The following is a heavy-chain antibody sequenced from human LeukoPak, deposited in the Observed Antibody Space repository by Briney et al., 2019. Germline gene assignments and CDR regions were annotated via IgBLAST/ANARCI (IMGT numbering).Heavy chain of an antibody. Sequence: GGSLRLPCAASGFTFSSYWMSWVRQAPGKGLEWVANIKQDGSEKYYVDSVKGRFTISRDNAKNSLYLQMNSLRAEDTAVYYCARDRYYDILTGGDYWGQGTLVTVSS. D-gene: IGHD3-9*01. V-gene: IGHV3-7*01. CDR3: ARDRYYDILTGGDY. J-gene: IGHJ4*02. CDR2: IKQDGSEK. CDR1: GFTFSSYW.